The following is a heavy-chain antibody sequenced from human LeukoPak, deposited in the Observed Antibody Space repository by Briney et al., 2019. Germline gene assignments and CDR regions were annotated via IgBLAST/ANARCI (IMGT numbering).Heavy chain of an antibody. D-gene: IGHD2-21*02. V-gene: IGHV3-53*01. CDR1: GFTVSSNY. CDR2: IYSGGST. Sequence: PGGSLRLSCAASGFTVSSNYMNWVRQAPGKGLEWVSIIYSGGSTYYADSVKGRFTISRDNSKNTLFLQMNSLRVEDTAVYYCAKGKHCGGACYSFFDSWGQGTLLTVSS. J-gene: IGHJ4*02. CDR3: AKGKHCGGACYSFFDS.